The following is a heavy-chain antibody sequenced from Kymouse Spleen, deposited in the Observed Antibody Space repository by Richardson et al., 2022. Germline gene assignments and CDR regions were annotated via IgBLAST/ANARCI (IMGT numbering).Heavy chain of an antibody. CDR2: INHSGST. V-gene: IGHV4-34*01. CDR3: APVYDILTGYPLLL*L. D-gene: IGHD3-9*01. CDR1: GGSFSGYY. Sequence: QVQLQQWGAGLLKPSETLSLTCAVYGGSFSGYYWSWIRQPPGKGLEWIGEINHSGSTNYNPSLKSRVTISVDTSKNQFSLKLSSVTAADTAVYYCAPVYDILTGYPLLL*LLGPGNPGHRLL. J-gene: IGHJ4*02.